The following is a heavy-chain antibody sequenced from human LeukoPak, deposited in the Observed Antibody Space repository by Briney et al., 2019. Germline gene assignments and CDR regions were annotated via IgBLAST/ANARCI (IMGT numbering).Heavy chain of an antibody. Sequence: SVKVSCRASGYTFTGYYMHWVRQAPGQGLEWMGWINPKSGGTTYGQKFQGRVTMTRDTSTSTAYMELSRLRSDDTAVYYCARGGEVCSSSSCYRGHDYWGQGTLVTVSS. CDR3: ARGGEVCSSSSCYRGHDY. D-gene: IGHD2-2*01. J-gene: IGHJ4*02. V-gene: IGHV1-2*02. CDR2: INPKSGGT. CDR1: GYTFTGYY.